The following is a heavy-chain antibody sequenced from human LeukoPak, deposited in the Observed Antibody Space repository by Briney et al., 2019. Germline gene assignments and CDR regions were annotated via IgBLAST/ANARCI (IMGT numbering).Heavy chain of an antibody. Sequence: PSETLSLTCTVSGGSISSYYWSWIRQPAGKGLEWIGYIYYSGSTNYNPSLKSRVTISVDTSKNQFSLKLSSVTAADTAVYYCARDRGGGYYGSGSYPGWFDPWGQGTLVTVSS. CDR3: ARDRGGGYYGSGSYPGWFDP. J-gene: IGHJ5*02. D-gene: IGHD3-10*01. CDR1: GGSISSYY. V-gene: IGHV4-59*01. CDR2: IYYSGST.